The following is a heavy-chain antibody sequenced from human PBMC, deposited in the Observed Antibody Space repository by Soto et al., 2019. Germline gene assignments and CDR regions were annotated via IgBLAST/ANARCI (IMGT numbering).Heavy chain of an antibody. CDR3: ARSYYGSGSYWFYGMDV. CDR2: IIPSFATG. J-gene: IGHJ6*02. CDR1: GGTFGNSA. Sequence: SVKVSCKASGGTFGNSAISWVRQAPGQGLEWMGGIIPSFATGNSAPEFQGRLTITADKSPTTAYMELSSLRSEDTAVYYCARSYYGSGSYWFYGMDVWGQGTTVTVS. V-gene: IGHV1-69*06. D-gene: IGHD3-10*01.